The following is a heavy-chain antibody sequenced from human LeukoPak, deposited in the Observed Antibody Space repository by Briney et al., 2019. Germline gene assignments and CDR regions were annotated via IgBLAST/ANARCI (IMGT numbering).Heavy chain of an antibody. J-gene: IGHJ4*02. CDR3: ARADIVLMVYAMGY. CDR2: INPNSGGT. D-gene: IGHD2-8*01. CDR1: GYTFTGYY. Sequence: GASVKVSCEASGYTFTGYYMHWVRQAPGQGLEWMGWINPNSGGTNYAQKFQGRVTMTRDTSISTAYMELSRLRPDDTAVYYCARADIVLMVYAMGYWGQGTLVTVSS. V-gene: IGHV1-2*02.